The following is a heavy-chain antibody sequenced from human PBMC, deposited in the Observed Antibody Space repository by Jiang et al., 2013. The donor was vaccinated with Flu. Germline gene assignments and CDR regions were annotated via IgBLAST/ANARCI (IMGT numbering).Heavy chain of an antibody. CDR3: ARSLGSCSGGSCYGH. CDR1: GYSFTNYW. Sequence: GAEVKKPGESLKISCEGSGYSFTNYWIGWVRQMSGKGLELMGIIYPGDSDTRYSPSFQGQVTISADRSINTAYLQWSSLEASDTGTYYCARSLGSCSGGSCYGHWGQGTLVTVSS. J-gene: IGHJ4*02. CDR2: IYPGDSDT. V-gene: IGHV5-51*01. D-gene: IGHD2-15*01.